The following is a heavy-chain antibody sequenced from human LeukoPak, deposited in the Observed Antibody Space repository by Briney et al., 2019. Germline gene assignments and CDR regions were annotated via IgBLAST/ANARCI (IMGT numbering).Heavy chain of an antibody. J-gene: IGHJ6*03. CDR3: ARGSTGDYYYYYYKDV. CDR1: GFTFNSYS. Sequence: PGGSLRLSCAASGFTFNSYSMHWVRQAPGKGLEWVAVIWYDGSNKYYADSVKGRFTISRDNSNNTLYLQMNSLSAEDTAVYYCARGSTGDYYYYYYKDVWGKGTTVTVSS. V-gene: IGHV3-33*01. D-gene: IGHD7-27*01. CDR2: IWYDGSNK.